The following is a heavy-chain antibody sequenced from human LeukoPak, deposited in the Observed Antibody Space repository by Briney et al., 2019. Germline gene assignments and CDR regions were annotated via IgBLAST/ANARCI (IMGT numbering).Heavy chain of an antibody. V-gene: IGHV3-23*01. Sequence: LEXXXAISGSGGSTYYADSVKGRFTISRDNSKNTLYLQMNSLRAEDTAVYYCAKDVRYFDWLIFDYWGQGTLVTVSS. D-gene: IGHD3-9*01. J-gene: IGHJ4*02. CDR3: AKDVRYFDWLIFDY. CDR2: ISGSGGST.